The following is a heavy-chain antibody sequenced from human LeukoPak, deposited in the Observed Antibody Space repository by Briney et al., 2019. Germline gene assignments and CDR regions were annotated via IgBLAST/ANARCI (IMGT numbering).Heavy chain of an antibody. CDR1: GYTFTSYG. CDR2: ISAYNGNT. D-gene: IGHD3-3*01. V-gene: IGHV1-18*01. CDR3: ARNTIFGVVITSFDY. Sequence: ASVKGSCKASGYTFTSYGISWVRQAPGQGLEWMGWISAYNGNTNYAQKLQGRVTMTTDTSTSTAYMELRSLRSDDTAVYYCARNTIFGVVITSFDYWGQGTLVTVSS. J-gene: IGHJ4*02.